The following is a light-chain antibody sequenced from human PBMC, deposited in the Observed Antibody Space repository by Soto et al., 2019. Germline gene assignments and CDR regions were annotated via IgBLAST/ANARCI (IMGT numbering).Light chain of an antibody. CDR1: QSTSTW. V-gene: IGKV1-5*03. CDR3: QQYNSYPRT. J-gene: IGKJ1*01. CDR2: RAS. Sequence: DIQITQSPSTLSASVGDSVTITCRASQSTSTWLAWFQQKPGKAPKFLIYRASSLESGIPSRFSGSGFGTEFTLTISSLQPDDFATYYCQQYNSYPRTFGKGNKVEIK.